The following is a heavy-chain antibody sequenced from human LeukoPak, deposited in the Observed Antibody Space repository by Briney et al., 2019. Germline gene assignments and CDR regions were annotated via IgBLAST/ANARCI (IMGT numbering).Heavy chain of an antibody. CDR1: GFTFSSYA. CDR2: IWFDGSNK. CDR3: VRDPSGSGFAFDS. J-gene: IGHJ4*02. V-gene: IGHV3-33*08. D-gene: IGHD1-1*01. Sequence: GRSLRLSCAASGFTFSSYAMHWVRQAPGKGLEWVAFIWFDGSNKHYADSVKGRFTISRDNSEDTLYLQMNSLRAEDTAVYYRVRDPSGSGFAFDSWGQGALVTVSS.